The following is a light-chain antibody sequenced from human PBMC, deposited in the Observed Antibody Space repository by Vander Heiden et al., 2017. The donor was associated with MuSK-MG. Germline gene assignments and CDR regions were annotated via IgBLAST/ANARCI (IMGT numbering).Light chain of an antibody. CDR1: SSDVGSYNL. V-gene: IGLV2-23*02. Sequence: QSALTQPASVSGSPGQSITISCTGTSSDVGSYNLVSWYQQHPGKAPKLFIDEVSERPSWVSYRFSRSSSGNTASRTISGRQAEDEADYYCCSYAGSSTYVFGTGTKVTVL. CDR3: CSYAGSSTYV. CDR2: EVS. J-gene: IGLJ1*01.